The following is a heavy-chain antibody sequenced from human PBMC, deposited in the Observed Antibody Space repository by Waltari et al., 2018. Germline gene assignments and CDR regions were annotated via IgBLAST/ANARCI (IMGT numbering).Heavy chain of an antibody. J-gene: IGHJ6*02. Sequence: EVQLVESGGGLVKPGGSLRLSCAASGFTFSSYSMNWVRQAPGKGLEWVSSISSSSSYIYYADSVKGRFTISRDNAKNSLYLQMNSLRAEDTAVYYCARDGARMDYYYGMDVWGQGTTVTVSS. CDR3: ARDGARMDYYYGMDV. V-gene: IGHV3-21*01. CDR1: GFTFSSYS. D-gene: IGHD2-15*01. CDR2: ISSSSSYI.